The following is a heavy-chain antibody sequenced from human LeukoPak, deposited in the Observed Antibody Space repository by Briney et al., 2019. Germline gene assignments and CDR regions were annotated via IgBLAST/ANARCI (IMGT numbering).Heavy chain of an antibody. V-gene: IGHV3-66*02. Sequence: GGSLRLSCAASGFTVSSNYMSWVRQAPGKGLEWVSVIYSGGSTYYADSVKGRFTISRDNSKNTLCLQMNSLRAEDTAVYYCAREAYCGGDCYYFDYWGQGTLVTVSS. CDR3: AREAYCGGDCYYFDY. D-gene: IGHD2-21*01. CDR2: IYSGGST. J-gene: IGHJ4*02. CDR1: GFTVSSNY.